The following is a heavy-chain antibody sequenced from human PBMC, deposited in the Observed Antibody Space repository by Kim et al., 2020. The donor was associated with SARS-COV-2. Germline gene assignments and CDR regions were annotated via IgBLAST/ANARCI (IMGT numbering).Heavy chain of an antibody. CDR1: GYSFTTYW. Sequence: GESLKISCKASGYSFTTYWIGWVRQMPGKGLEWMGIIYPADSDIRYSPSFQGQVTISADKSITTAYLQWSSLKASDTAIYYCARSDGELGARRIYYYGLDVWGQGTTVTVSS. D-gene: IGHD1-26*01. CDR2: IYPADSDI. V-gene: IGHV5-51*01. J-gene: IGHJ6*02. CDR3: ARSDGELGARRIYYYGLDV.